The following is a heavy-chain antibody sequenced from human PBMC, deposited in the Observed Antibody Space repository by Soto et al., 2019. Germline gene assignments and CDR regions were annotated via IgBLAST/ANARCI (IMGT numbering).Heavy chain of an antibody. Sequence: GGSLRLSCAASGFTFSSYAMSWVRQAPGEGLEWVSVISGSGGSTYYADSVKGRFTISRDNSKNTLYLQMNSLRAEDTAVYYCAKRGRGAVTFDYWGQGTLVTVSS. J-gene: IGHJ4*02. CDR1: GFTFSSYA. CDR3: AKRGRGAVTFDY. D-gene: IGHD3-16*01. V-gene: IGHV3-23*01. CDR2: ISGSGGST.